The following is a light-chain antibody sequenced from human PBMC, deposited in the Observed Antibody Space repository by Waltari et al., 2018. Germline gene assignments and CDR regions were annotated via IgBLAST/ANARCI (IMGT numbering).Light chain of an antibody. CDR1: QSLFYSSNNKNY. CDR2: WAS. CDR3: HHRNNWPPGT. J-gene: IGKJ1*01. Sequence: DVVMTQSPDFLAVSLGERATIHCKSSQSLFYSSNNKNYFAWYQQKPGQPPKLLIYWASTREAGVPDRFSGSGSGTDFTLTISSLQAEDVAIYFCHHRNNWPPGTFGQGTKVEVE. V-gene: IGKV4-1*01.